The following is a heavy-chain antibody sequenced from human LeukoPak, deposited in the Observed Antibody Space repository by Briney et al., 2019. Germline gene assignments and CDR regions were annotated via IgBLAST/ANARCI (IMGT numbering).Heavy chain of an antibody. Sequence: GGSLRLYCAASGFPLRSYWMSWVRSAPGKGVDWMDNPKQEGSELYTVDSGKGRFNSSRDNAKNSLYLQMNSLRAEDTAVYYCARRAYCGGDCYYEDYWGQGTLVTVSS. CDR3: ARRAYCGGDCYYEDY. D-gene: IGHD2-21*02. CDR2: PKQEGSEL. CDR1: GFPLRSYW. J-gene: IGHJ4*02. V-gene: IGHV3-7*03.